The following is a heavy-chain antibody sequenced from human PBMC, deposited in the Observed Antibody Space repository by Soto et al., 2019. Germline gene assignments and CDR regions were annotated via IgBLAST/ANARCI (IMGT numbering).Heavy chain of an antibody. CDR3: ARGNYYDSSGYSQDFDY. CDR2: VHYSGGT. J-gene: IGHJ4*02. D-gene: IGHD3-22*01. CDR1: GGSLSNYY. Sequence: PSETLSLTCAVYGGSLSNYYWNWIRQPPGKGLEWIGEVHYSGGTGYNPSLRNRVTISIDRSKNQFSLKLSSVTAADTAVYYCARGNYYDSSGYSQDFDYWGQGTLVTVSS. V-gene: IGHV4-34*01.